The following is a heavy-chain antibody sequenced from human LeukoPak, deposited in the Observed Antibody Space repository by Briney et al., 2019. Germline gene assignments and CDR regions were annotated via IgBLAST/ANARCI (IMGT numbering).Heavy chain of an antibody. Sequence: PVGSLRLSCAASGFTFSSYAMSWVRQAPGKGLEWVSAISGSGGSTYYADSVKGRFTISRDNSKNTLYLQMNSLRAEDTAVYYCAKVLSPYTVTATFDPWGQGTLVTVSS. CDR3: AKVLSPYTVTATFDP. CDR1: GFTFSSYA. D-gene: IGHD4-17*01. CDR2: ISGSGGST. V-gene: IGHV3-23*01. J-gene: IGHJ5*02.